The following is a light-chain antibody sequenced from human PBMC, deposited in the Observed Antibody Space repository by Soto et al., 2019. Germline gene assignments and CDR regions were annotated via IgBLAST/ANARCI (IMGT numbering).Light chain of an antibody. Sequence: QSVLTQPASVSGSPGQSITISCGGIGDDIGGYNFVSWYQHHPGKAPKLIIYDVTHRPSGVSERFSGSKSGFTASLTISGLQPEDESHYYCASFTSISTYVFGTGTKVTVL. CDR3: ASFTSISTYV. J-gene: IGLJ1*01. V-gene: IGLV2-14*01. CDR2: DVT. CDR1: GDDIGGYNF.